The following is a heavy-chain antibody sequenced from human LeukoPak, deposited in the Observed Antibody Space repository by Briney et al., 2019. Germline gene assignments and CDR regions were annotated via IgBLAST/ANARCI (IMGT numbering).Heavy chain of an antibody. D-gene: IGHD3-22*01. V-gene: IGHV4-31*03. J-gene: IGHJ4*02. CDR1: GGSISSGGYY. CDR2: IYYSGST. Sequence: SQTLSLTCTVSGGSISSGGYYWSWIRQHPGKGLEWIGYIYYSGSTYYNPSLKSRVTISVDTSKNQFSLKLSSVTAADTAVYYCARAPLHSSGYYYLPDYWGQGTLVTVSS. CDR3: ARAPLHSSGYYYLPDY.